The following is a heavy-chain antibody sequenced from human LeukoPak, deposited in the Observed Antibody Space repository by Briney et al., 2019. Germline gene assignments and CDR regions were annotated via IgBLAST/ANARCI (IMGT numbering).Heavy chain of an antibody. Sequence: GGFLRLSCAASGFTVSANHMSWVRQAPGRGLDWVSTIYSGGSIYYADSVKGRFTISRDNSKNTLYLQMNSLRVEDTAVYYCARASRVTTRLDAFDIWGQGTMVTVSS. CDR1: GFTVSANH. CDR3: ARASRVTTRLDAFDI. CDR2: IYSGGSI. J-gene: IGHJ3*02. V-gene: IGHV3-53*01. D-gene: IGHD2-21*02.